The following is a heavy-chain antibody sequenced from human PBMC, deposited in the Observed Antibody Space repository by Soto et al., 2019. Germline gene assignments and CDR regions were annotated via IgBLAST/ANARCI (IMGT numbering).Heavy chain of an antibody. CDR2: ISSSSSTI. V-gene: IGHV3-48*02. Sequence: GSLRLSCAASGFTFSSYSMNWVRQAPGKGLEWVSYISSSSSTIYYADSVKGRFTISRDNAKNSLYLQMNSLRDEDTAVYYCARGRINWNDGLNWFDPWGQGTLVTVSS. J-gene: IGHJ5*02. CDR1: GFTFSSYS. CDR3: ARGRINWNDGLNWFDP. D-gene: IGHD1-1*01.